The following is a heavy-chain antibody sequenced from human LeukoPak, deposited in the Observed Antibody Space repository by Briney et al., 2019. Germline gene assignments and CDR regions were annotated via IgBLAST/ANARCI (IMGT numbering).Heavy chain of an antibody. CDR3: PRMTIDVLWSSYSGGFYYLDV. V-gene: IGHV4-34*01. D-gene: IGHD3-3*01. Sequence: SETLSLTCAVYVGSISGFYWSWIRQSPGKGLEWIGEINHSGSAKYNPSLKSRVSISVDMSKNEVFLDLRSVTAADAALYYCPRMTIDVLWSSYSGGFYYLDVWGTGTTVIVSS. J-gene: IGHJ6*03. CDR2: INHSGSA. CDR1: VGSISGFY.